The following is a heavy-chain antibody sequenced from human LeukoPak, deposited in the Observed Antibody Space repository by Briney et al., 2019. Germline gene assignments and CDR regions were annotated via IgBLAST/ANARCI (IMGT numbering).Heavy chain of an antibody. CDR2: IYHSGST. J-gene: IGHJ3*02. Sequence: TSETLSLTCTVSGYSISSGYYWGWIRQPPGKGLEWIGSIYHSGSTYYNPSLKSRVTISVDTSKNQFSLKLSSVTAADTAVYYCARDLKEVATDAFDIWGQGTMVTVSS. V-gene: IGHV4-38-2*02. CDR1: GYSISSGYY. CDR3: ARDLKEVATDAFDI. D-gene: IGHD5-12*01.